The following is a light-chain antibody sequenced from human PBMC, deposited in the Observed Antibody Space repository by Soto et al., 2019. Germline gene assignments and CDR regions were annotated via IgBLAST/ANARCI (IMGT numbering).Light chain of an antibody. J-gene: IGKJ1*01. V-gene: IGKV1-39*01. CDR3: QQGYSTIRT. Sequence: DIQLTQSPSSLPASVLDRFTITCRASQTIKNYLNWYQQKPGKAPKLLISAASSLQSGVPSRFSGSGSGTDFTLTINSLQAEDFATYYCQQGYSTIRTFGQGTKVDI. CDR2: AAS. CDR1: QTIKNY.